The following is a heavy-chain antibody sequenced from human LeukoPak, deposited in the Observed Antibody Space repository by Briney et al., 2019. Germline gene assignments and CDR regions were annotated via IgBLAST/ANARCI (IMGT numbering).Heavy chain of an antibody. CDR3: VKDLSGRYTFDY. J-gene: IGHJ4*02. V-gene: IGHV3-64D*09. CDR2: INDNGGRT. Sequence: GGSLRLSCSPSGFTFSSYAMHWVREAPGKGLEYVSGINDNGGRTHYGDSLKGRFTISRDNSKNTLYLQMSTLRAEDTAVYYCVKDLSGRYTFDYWGQGTLVTVSS. D-gene: IGHD1-26*01. CDR1: GFTFSSYA.